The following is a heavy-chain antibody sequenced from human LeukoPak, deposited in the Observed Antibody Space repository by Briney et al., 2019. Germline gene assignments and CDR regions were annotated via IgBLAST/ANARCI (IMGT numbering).Heavy chain of an antibody. J-gene: IGHJ4*02. V-gene: IGHV4-59*01. Sequence: SETLSLTCTVSGGSISSYYWSWIRQPPGKGLEWIGYIYYSGSTNYNPSLKSRVTISVDTSKNQFSLKLGSVTAADTAVYYCARAGKIYYDSSGPIDYWGQGTLVTVSS. CDR1: GGSISSYY. D-gene: IGHD3-22*01. CDR3: ARAGKIYYDSSGPIDY. CDR2: IYYSGST.